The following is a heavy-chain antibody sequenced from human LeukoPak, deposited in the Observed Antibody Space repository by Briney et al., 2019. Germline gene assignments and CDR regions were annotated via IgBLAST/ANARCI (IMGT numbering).Heavy chain of an antibody. V-gene: IGHV4-59*01. CDR1: GGSISIDY. D-gene: IGHD5-24*01. CDR2: IYYSGST. Sequence: PSETLSLTCTVSGGSISIDYWSWIRQPPGKGLEWIGYIYYSGSTNYNPSLKSRVTISGDTSKNQFSLKLSSVTAADTAVYYCARGDGYNEGYFDYWGQETLVTVSS. J-gene: IGHJ4*02. CDR3: ARGDGYNEGYFDY.